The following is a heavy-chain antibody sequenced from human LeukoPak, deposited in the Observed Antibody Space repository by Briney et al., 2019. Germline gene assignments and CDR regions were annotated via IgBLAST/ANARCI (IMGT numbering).Heavy chain of an antibody. V-gene: IGHV4-38-2*02. D-gene: IGHD3-3*01. J-gene: IGHJ4*02. CDR2: IYHSGST. CDR1: GYSISSGYY. Sequence: SETLSLTCTVSGYSISSGYYWGWIRQPPGKGLEWIGSIYHSGSTYYNPSLKSRVTISVDTSKNQFSLKLSSVTAADTAVYYCARDHRYDFWSGYYYYWGQGTLVTVSS. CDR3: ARDHRYDFWSGYYYY.